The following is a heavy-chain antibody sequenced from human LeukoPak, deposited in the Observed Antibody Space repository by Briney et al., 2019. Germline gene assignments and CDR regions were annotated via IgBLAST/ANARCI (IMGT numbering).Heavy chain of an antibody. V-gene: IGHV3-48*03. CDR1: GFTFSSYK. Sequence: GGSLRLSCAASGFTFSSYKMNWVRQAPGKGLEWVSYISSSGSTIYYADSVKGRFTISRDNAKNSLYLQMNSLRAEDTAVYYCARDRYCSSTNCYRDFDYWGQGTLVTVSS. CDR3: ARDRYCSSTNCYRDFDY. D-gene: IGHD2-2*01. J-gene: IGHJ4*02. CDR2: ISSSGSTI.